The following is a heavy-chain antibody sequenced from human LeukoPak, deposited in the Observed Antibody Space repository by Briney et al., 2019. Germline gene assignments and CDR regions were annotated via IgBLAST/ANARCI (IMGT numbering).Heavy chain of an antibody. CDR1: GYTFTGYY. D-gene: IGHD2-21*02. V-gene: IGHV1-2*02. CDR2: INPNSGGT. Sequence: ASVKVSCKASGYTFTGYYMHWVRQAPAEGLEWMGWINPNSGGTNYAQKFQGRVTMTRDTSISTIYMELSSLRSDDTAVYYCGLVTSGNWWFDPWGQGTLVTVSS. CDR3: GLVTSGNWWFDP. J-gene: IGHJ5*02.